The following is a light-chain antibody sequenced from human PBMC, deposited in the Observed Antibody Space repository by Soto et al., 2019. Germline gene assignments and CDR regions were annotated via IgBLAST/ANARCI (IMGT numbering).Light chain of an antibody. J-gene: IGKJ5*01. V-gene: IGKV3-20*01. CDR2: GAS. CDR1: QSISSSF. Sequence: NVLTQSPGRLSLAPGERGSLSCGASQSISSSFLAWYQQKPGQAPRLLIYGASSRATGIPDRFSGTGSETNFTITINRLEPEDFEVYYCQQYDNSPLTSGHGTRLEIK. CDR3: QQYDNSPLT.